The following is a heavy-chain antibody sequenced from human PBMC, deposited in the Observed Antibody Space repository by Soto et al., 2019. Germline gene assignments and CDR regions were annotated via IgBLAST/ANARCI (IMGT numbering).Heavy chain of an antibody. V-gene: IGHV3-23*01. Sequence: EVQLLESGGGLVQPGGSLRLSCAASGLTFSTYGVTWVRQAPGKGLEWVSGVSGGSGSTHYADSVKGRFTIITDNSKNQVFLQMNNLSVEDTAVYYCAKWNGYGDYWGQGTLVTVSS. J-gene: IGHJ4*02. CDR3: AKWNGYGDY. CDR2: VSGGSGST. CDR1: GLTFSTYG. D-gene: IGHD1-1*01.